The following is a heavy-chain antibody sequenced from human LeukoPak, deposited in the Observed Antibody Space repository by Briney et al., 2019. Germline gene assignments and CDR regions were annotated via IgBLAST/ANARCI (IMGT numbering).Heavy chain of an antibody. CDR1: GFTFSSYG. Sequence: GRSLRLSCAASGFTFSSYGMHWVRQAPGKGLEWVAVISYDGSNKYYADSVKGRFTISRDNSKNTLYLQMNSLRAEDTAVYYCAKLGITGTYCFDYWGQGTLVTVSS. CDR3: AKLGITGTYCFDY. D-gene: IGHD1-7*01. V-gene: IGHV3-30*18. J-gene: IGHJ4*02. CDR2: ISYDGSNK.